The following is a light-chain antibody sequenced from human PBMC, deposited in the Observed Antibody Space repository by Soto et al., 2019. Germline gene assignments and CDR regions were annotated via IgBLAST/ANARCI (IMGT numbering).Light chain of an antibody. V-gene: IGLV2-8*01. CDR1: YSDIGAYNY. CDR2: EVS. CDR3: SSFKGTNSFV. J-gene: IGLJ1*01. Sequence: QSVLTQLPSASGSPGQSVTIPCTGAYSDIGAYNYVSWYQQRPGEAPKLIIYEVSKRPSGVPDRILASKSGNTASLTVSGLQADDEANYYCSSFKGTNSFVFGTGTKVTVL.